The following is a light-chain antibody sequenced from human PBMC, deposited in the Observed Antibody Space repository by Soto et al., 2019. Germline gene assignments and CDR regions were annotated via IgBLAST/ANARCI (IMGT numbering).Light chain of an antibody. CDR1: SSNIGAGYD. CDR3: QSYDSSLSEDVV. V-gene: IGLV1-40*01. J-gene: IGLJ2*01. CDR2: GNS. Sequence: QSVLTQPPSVSGAPGQRVTISCTGSSSNIGAGYDVHWYQQLPGTAPKLLIYGNSNRPSGVPDRFSGSKSGTSASLAITGLQAEDEADYYRQSYDSSLSEDVVFGGGTKLTVL.